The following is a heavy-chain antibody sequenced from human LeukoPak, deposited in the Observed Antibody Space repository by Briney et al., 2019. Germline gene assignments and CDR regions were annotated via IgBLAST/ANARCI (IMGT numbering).Heavy chain of an antibody. D-gene: IGHD2-15*01. V-gene: IGHV1-18*01. CDR1: GYTFTSYG. Sequence: GASVKVSCKASGYTFTSYGISWVRQAPGQGLEWMGWISAYNGNTNYAQKLQGRVTMTTDTSTSTAYMELRSLRSDDTAVYYCARDSRSGGYCSGGSCYSGDAFDIWGQGTMVTVSS. CDR3: ARDSRSGGYCSGGSCYSGDAFDI. CDR2: ISAYNGNT. J-gene: IGHJ3*02.